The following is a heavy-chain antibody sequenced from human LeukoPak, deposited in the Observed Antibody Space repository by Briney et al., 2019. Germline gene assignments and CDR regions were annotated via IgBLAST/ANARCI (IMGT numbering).Heavy chain of an antibody. CDR1: GGSFSSGGYS. D-gene: IGHD2-2*01. CDR3: ARRYCSSTSCYGLDP. CDR2: IYHSGST. V-gene: IGHV4-30-2*01. J-gene: IGHJ5*02. Sequence: SQTLSLTCAVSGGSFSSGGYSWSWLPQPPGMGLERIGYIYHSGSTYYNPSLKSRVTISVDRSKNQFSLKLSSVTAADTAVYYCARRYCSSTSCYGLDPWGQGTLVTVSS.